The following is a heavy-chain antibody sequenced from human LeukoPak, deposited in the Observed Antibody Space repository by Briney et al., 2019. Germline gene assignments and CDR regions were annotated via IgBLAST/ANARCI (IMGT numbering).Heavy chain of an antibody. D-gene: IGHD4-17*01. J-gene: IGHJ6*02. CDR2: IWYDGSNK. V-gene: IGHV3-33*01. CDR3: AGDYGEYYYGMDV. CDR1: GFTFSSYG. Sequence: GRSLRLSCAASGFTFSSYGMHWVRQAPGKGLEWVAVIWYDGSNKCYADAVKGRFTISRDNSKNTLYLQMNSLRAEDTAVYYCAGDYGEYYYGMDVWGQGTTVTVSS.